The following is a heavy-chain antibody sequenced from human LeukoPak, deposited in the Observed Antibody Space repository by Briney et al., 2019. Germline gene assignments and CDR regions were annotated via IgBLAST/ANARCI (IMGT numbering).Heavy chain of an antibody. D-gene: IGHD3-10*01. Sequence: SVNVSCKASGGTFSSYAISWVRQAPGQGLEWMGGIIPIFGTANYAQKFQGRVTITADESTSTAYMELSSLRSEDTAVYYCASGSITMVRGVPIYYYYMDVWGKGTTVTVSS. CDR2: IIPIFGTA. CDR3: ASGSITMVRGVPIYYYYMDV. J-gene: IGHJ6*03. V-gene: IGHV1-69*01. CDR1: GGTFSSYA.